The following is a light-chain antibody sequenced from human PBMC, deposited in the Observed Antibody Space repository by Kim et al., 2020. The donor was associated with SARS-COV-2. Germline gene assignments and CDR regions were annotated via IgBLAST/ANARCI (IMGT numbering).Light chain of an antibody. CDR2: SNN. J-gene: IGLJ2*01. CDR1: SSNIGSNS. CDR3: AAWDDSLNGVV. Sequence: GQRGTISCSGSSSNIGSNSVNWYQQLPGTAPKLLISSNNERPSGVPDRFSGSKSGTSASLAIGGLQSEDEADYYCAAWDDSLNGVVFGGGTQLTVL. V-gene: IGLV1-44*01.